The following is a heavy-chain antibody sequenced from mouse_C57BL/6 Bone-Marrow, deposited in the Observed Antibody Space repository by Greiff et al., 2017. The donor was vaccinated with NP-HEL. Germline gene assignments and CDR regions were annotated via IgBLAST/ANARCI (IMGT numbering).Heavy chain of an antibody. CDR2: IDPEDGET. V-gene: IGHV14-2*01. CDR1: GFNIKDYY. D-gene: IGHD1-1*01. J-gene: IGHJ4*01. Sequence: EVKLEESGAELVKPGASVKLSCTASGFNIKDYYMHWVKQRTEQGLEWIGRIDPEDGETKYAPKFQGKATITADTSSNTAYLQLSSLTSEDTAVYYCARDYGRFYYYAMDYWGQGTSVTVSS. CDR3: ARDYGRFYYYAMDY.